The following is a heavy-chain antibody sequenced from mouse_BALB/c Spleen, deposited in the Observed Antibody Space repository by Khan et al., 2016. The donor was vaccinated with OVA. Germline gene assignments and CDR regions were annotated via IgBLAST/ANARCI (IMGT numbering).Heavy chain of an antibody. CDR3: ARDYYGTSWYFDD. CDR2: IRYDGSN. V-gene: IGHV3-6*02. CDR1: GYSITSGYY. J-gene: IGHJ1*01. D-gene: IGHD1-1*01. Sequence: VQLQESGPGLVKPSQSLSLTCSVTGYSITSGYYWNWIRQFPGNKLEWMDYIRYDGSNNYNPSLKNRISLTRDTSKNQFFLKLNSVTTEDTATYYCARDYYGTSWYFDDWGAGTTVTVSS.